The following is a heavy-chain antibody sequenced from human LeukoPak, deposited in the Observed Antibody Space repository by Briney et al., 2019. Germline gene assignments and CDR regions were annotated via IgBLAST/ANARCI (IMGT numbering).Heavy chain of an antibody. CDR3: ARVRDGYNEGGLDY. CDR1: GFTFSSYA. J-gene: IGHJ4*02. V-gene: IGHV3-30-3*01. Sequence: PGGSLRLSCAASGFTFSSYAMHWVRQAPGKGPEWVAVISYDGSNKYYADSVKGRFTISRDNSKNTLYLQMNSLRAEDTAVYYCARVRDGYNEGGLDYWGQGTLVTVSS. CDR2: ISYDGSNK. D-gene: IGHD5-24*01.